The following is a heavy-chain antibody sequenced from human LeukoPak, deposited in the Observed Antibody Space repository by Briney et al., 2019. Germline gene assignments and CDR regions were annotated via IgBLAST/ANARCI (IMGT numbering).Heavy chain of an antibody. J-gene: IGHJ4*02. CDR1: GYTFTDYY. D-gene: IGHD3-22*01. CDR3: ARDLLYYYDSSGYFSLDY. V-gene: IGHV1-2*06. CDR2: VNPNSGGT. Sequence: ASVTVSYKASGYTFTDYYMHLLGLAPAHGREWIGRVNPNSGGTNYAQKFQGRVTMTRDTSISTAYMELSRLRSDDTAVYYCARDLLYYYDSSGYFSLDYWGQGTLVTVSS.